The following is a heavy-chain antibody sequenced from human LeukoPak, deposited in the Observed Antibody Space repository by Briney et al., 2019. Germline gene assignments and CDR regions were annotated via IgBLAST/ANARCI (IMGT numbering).Heavy chain of an antibody. CDR3: ARHFGGGGNFDY. J-gene: IGHJ4*02. V-gene: IGHV4-39*01. Sequence: SETLSLTCTVSGGSISSSSYYWGWIRQPPGKGLEWIGSIYYSGSTYYNPSLKSRVTISVDTSKNQFSLKLSSVTAADTAVYYCARHFGGGGNFDYWGQGTLVTVSS. CDR2: IYYSGST. D-gene: IGHD3-10*01. CDR1: GGSISSSSYY.